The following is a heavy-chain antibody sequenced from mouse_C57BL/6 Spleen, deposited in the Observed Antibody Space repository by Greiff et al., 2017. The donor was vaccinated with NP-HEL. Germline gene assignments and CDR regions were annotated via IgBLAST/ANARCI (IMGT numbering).Heavy chain of an antibody. J-gene: IGHJ2*01. D-gene: IGHD1-1*01. CDR1: GYTFTDYN. CDR3: ARKSYGSSPPFDY. V-gene: IGHV1-18*01. CDR2: INPNNGGT. Sequence: EVQLQQSGPELVKPGASVKIPCKASGYTFTDYNMDWVKQSHGKSLEWIGDINPNNGGTIYNQKFKGKATLTVDKSSSTAYMELRSLTSEDTAVYYCARKSYGSSPPFDYWGQGTTLTVSS.